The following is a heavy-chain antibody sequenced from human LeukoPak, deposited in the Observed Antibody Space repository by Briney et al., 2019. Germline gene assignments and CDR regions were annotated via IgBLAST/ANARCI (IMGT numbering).Heavy chain of an antibody. V-gene: IGHV3-30-3*01. J-gene: IGHJ4*02. D-gene: IGHD1-14*01. CDR3: ARDLDGTMHVGDY. CDR2: ISYDGSNK. CDR1: GFTFSSYA. Sequence: GRSLRLSCAASGFTFSSYAMHWVRQAPGKGLEWVAVISYDGSNKYYADSVKGRFTISRDNSKNTLYLQMNSLRAEDTAVYYCARDLDGTMHVGDYWGQGTLVTVSS.